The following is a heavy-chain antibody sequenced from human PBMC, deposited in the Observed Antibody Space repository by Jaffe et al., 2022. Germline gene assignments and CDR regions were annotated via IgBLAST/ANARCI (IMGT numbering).Heavy chain of an antibody. CDR2: IYPGDSDT. J-gene: IGHJ4*02. CDR3: VRPRLLRYFDWLKGLYYFDY. D-gene: IGHD3-9*01. Sequence: EVQLVQSGAEVKKPGESLKISCKGSGYSFTSYWIGWVRQMPGKGLEWMGIIYPGDSDTRYSPSFQGQVTISADKSISTAYLQWSSLKASDTAMYYCVRPRLLRYFDWLKGLYYFDYWGQGTLVTVSS. CDR1: GYSFTSYW. V-gene: IGHV5-51*03.